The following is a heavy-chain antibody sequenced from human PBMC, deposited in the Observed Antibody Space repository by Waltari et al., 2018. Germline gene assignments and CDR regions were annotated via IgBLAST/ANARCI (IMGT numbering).Heavy chain of an antibody. V-gene: IGHV3-53*01. J-gene: IGHJ4*02. D-gene: IGHD5-12*01. Sequence: EVQLVESGGGLIQPGGSLRLSCAASGFTVSSNYMSWVRQAPGKGLEWVSVSYSGGSTYYADSVKGRFTISRDNSKNTLYLQMNSLRAEDTAVYYCARTGSRDGYFGDYWGQGTLVTVSS. CDR1: GFTVSSNY. CDR2: SYSGGST. CDR3: ARTGSRDGYFGDY.